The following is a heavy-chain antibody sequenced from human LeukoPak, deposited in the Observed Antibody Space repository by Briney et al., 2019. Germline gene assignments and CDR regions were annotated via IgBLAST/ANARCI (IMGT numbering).Heavy chain of an antibody. CDR3: ARAFGGSYYAGYFDY. Sequence: GGSLRLSCAASGFTFSSYWMSWVRQAPGKGLEWVSNIKQDGSEKYYVDSVKGRFTISRDNAKNSLYLQMNSLRAEDTAVYYCARAFGGSYYAGYFDYWGQGTLVTVSS. CDR2: IKQDGSEK. J-gene: IGHJ4*02. V-gene: IGHV3-7*01. CDR1: GFTFSSYW. D-gene: IGHD1-26*01.